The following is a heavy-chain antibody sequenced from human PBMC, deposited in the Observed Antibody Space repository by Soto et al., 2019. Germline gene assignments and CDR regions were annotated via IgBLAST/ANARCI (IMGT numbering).Heavy chain of an antibody. CDR2: ISSSSNTI. V-gene: IGHV3-48*02. CDR3: ARGASSSSPYYYYYGMDV. D-gene: IGHD6-6*01. CDR1: GFSFSTYS. Sequence: RGSLRLSCAASGFSFSTYSMNWVRQAPGKGLEWFSHISSSSNTIYYTDSVKGRFTISRDNAKNSLYLQMNSLRDEDTAVYYCARGASSSSPYYYYYGMDVWGQGTTVTVSS. J-gene: IGHJ6*02.